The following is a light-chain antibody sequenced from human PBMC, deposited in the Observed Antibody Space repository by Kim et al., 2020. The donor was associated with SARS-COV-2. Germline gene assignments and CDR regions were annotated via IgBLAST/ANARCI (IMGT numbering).Light chain of an antibody. V-gene: IGLV3-19*01. J-gene: IGLJ1*01. CDR1: SLRSYY. CDR3: NSRDSSGNHYV. CDR2: GKN. Sequence: SSELTQDPAVSVALGQTVRITCQVDSLRSYYASWYQQKPGQAPVLVIYGKNNRPSGIPDRFSGSSSGNTASLTITGAQAEDEADYYCNSRDSSGNHYVFGNGTKVTV.